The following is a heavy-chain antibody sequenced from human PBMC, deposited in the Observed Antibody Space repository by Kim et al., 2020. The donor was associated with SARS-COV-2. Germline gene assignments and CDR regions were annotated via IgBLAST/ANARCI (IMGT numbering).Heavy chain of an antibody. CDR3: AGSSNWFGMDV. D-gene: IGHD6-13*01. V-gene: IGHV3-53*04. J-gene: IGHJ6*02. Sequence: GGSLRLSCAASGFIVSSHYMSWVRQAPGKGLEWVLIIYNNDSAYYTESVKGRFTISRHNSKNTLYLQLDRLRAEDTAIYYCAGSSNWFGMDVWGQGTAVTVSS. CDR1: GFIVSSHY. CDR2: IYNNDSA.